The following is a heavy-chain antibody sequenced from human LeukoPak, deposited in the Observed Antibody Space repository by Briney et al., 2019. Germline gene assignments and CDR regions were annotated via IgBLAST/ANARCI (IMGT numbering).Heavy chain of an antibody. CDR2: IYTSGST. J-gene: IGHJ4*02. D-gene: IGHD6-13*01. CDR1: GGSISSYY. V-gene: IGHV4-4*07. Sequence: TSETLSLTCSVSGGSISSYYWSWIRQPAGKGLEWIGRIYTSGSTNYNPSLKSRATMSVDTSKNQFSLKLSSVTAADTAVYYCAREHSSSWYGVYYFDYWGQGTLVTVSS. CDR3: AREHSSSWYGVYYFDY.